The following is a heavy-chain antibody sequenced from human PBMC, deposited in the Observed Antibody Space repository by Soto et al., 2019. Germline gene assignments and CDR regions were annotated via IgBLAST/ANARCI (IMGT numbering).Heavy chain of an antibody. CDR1: GGSISSNNW. CDR2: IYHSGST. V-gene: IGHV4-4*02. CDR3: ARTQYSSSRYSYFDY. J-gene: IGHJ4*02. D-gene: IGHD6-13*01. Sequence: SETLSLTCAVSGGSISSNNWWSWVRQPPGEGLEWIGEIYHSGSTNYNPSLKSRVTISVDKSKNQFSLKLSSLTAADTAVYYCARTQYSSSRYSYFDYWGQGTLVTVSS.